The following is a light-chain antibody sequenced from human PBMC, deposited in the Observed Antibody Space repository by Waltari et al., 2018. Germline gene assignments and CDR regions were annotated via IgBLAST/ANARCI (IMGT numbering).Light chain of an antibody. Sequence: SYVLSQPPSVSVAPGKTARITCGGIDIGSKSVHWYRQKPGQAPVLVIRYDSDRPAGIPERFSGSKSGNTATLTISRVEGGDEADYYCQVWDSASDHPAVVFGGGTKVTVL. CDR2: YDS. V-gene: IGLV3-21*04. CDR1: DIGSKS. CDR3: QVWDSASDHPAVV. J-gene: IGLJ2*01.